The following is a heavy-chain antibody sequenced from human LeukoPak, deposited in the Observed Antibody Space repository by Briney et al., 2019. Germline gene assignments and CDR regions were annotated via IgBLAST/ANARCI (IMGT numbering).Heavy chain of an antibody. D-gene: IGHD1-1*01. CDR2: ISSSGSTI. Sequence: GGSLRLSCAASGFTFSSYGMHWVRQAPGKGLEWVSYISSSGSTIYYADSVKGRFSISRDNAKKSLYLQISSLRAEDTAVYYCATLRKSLWIPEFDFWGQGTLVTVSS. CDR3: ATLRKSLWIPEFDF. V-gene: IGHV3-48*04. CDR1: GFTFSSYG. J-gene: IGHJ4*02.